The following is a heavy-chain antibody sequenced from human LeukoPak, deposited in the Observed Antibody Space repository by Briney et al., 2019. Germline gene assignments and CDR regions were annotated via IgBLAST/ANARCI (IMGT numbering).Heavy chain of an antibody. V-gene: IGHV3-48*04. D-gene: IGHD6-6*01. CDR1: GFTFSNYW. CDR2: IRSSGSTI. Sequence: PGGSLRLSCAASGFTFSNYWMHWVRQAPGKGLEWVSYIRSSGSTIYYADSVKGRFTISRDNAKNSLYLQMNSLRAEDTAVYYCARRGQLVLVYFDYWGQGTLVTVSS. CDR3: ARRGQLVLVYFDY. J-gene: IGHJ4*02.